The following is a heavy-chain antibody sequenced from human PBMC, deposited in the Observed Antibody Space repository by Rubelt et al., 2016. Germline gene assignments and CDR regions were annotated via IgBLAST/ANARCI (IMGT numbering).Heavy chain of an antibody. Sequence: APGKGLEWVSAISGSGGSTYYADSVKGRFTISRDNSKNTLYLQMNSLRAEDTAVYYCAKDLGSGSYYLDYWGQGTLVTVSS. V-gene: IGHV3-23*01. CDR3: AKDLGSGSYYLDY. CDR2: ISGSGGST. D-gene: IGHD1-26*01. J-gene: IGHJ4*02.